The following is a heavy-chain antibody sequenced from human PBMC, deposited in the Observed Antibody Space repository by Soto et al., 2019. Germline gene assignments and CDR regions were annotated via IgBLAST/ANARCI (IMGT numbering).Heavy chain of an antibody. CDR2: IYYSGST. CDR1: GASIHSGDYY. J-gene: IGHJ4*02. Sequence: TLSLTCTVSGASIHSGDYYWSWIRQPPGKGLEWIGHIYYSGSTDYNPSLKSRAGISGDSSKSKGSLKLTSVTDAATAVYFCARILRNYYRLDYWGQGALVTFSS. V-gene: IGHV4-30-4*01. D-gene: IGHD3-10*01. CDR3: ARILRNYYRLDY.